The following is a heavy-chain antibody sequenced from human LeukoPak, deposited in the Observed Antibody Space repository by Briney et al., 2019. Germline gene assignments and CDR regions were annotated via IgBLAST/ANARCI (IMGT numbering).Heavy chain of an antibody. CDR3: ARDAQWLDLNYYGMDV. J-gene: IGHJ6*02. Sequence: ASVKVSCKASGYTFTSYGISWVRQAPGQGLEWMGWISAYNGNTNYAQKLQGRVTMTTDTSTSTAYMELRSLRSDDTAVYYCARDAQWLDLNYYGMDVWGQGTTVTVS. V-gene: IGHV1-18*01. CDR2: ISAYNGNT. CDR1: GYTFTSYG. D-gene: IGHD6-19*01.